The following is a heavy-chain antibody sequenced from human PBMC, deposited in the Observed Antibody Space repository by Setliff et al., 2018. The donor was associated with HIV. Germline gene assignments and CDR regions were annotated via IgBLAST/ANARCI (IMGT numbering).Heavy chain of an antibody. V-gene: IGHV5-51*01. D-gene: IGHD3-3*01. Sequence: GESLKISCKASGYIFTNYWVGWVRQMPGKGLEWMGIFYPGDSETRYSPSFQGQVTISADKSISTAYVQWSGLKASDTAMYYCARRPYYDSWSGHQAFDIWGQGTMVTVSS. CDR1: GYIFTNYW. CDR2: FYPGDSET. J-gene: IGHJ3*02. CDR3: ARRPYYDSWSGHQAFDI.